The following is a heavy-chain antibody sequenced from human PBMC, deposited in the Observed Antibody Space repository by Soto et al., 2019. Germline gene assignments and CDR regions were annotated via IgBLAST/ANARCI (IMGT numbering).Heavy chain of an antibody. CDR1: SVSITSSNW. J-gene: IGHJ4*02. D-gene: IGHD3-16*01. Sequence: QVRLQQSGPGLVKPSETVSLTCDVSSVSITSSNWWTWVRQPPGKGLEWLGKISHSGTVNYNATLRSRVTISVDKPKNQLSLKLVSVTAADTAVYYCARDYDGFDYWGPGILVTVSS. CDR3: ARDYDGFDY. CDR2: ISHSGTV. V-gene: IGHV4-4*02.